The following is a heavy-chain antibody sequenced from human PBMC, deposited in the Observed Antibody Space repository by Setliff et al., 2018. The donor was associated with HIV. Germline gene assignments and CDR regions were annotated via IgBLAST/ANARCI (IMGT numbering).Heavy chain of an antibody. CDR3: ARVLENSGSDY. J-gene: IGHJ4*02. D-gene: IGHD6-19*01. Sequence: PGGSLRLSCAASGFTFSDYHMHWVRQAPGRGLEWVSFIGKTGTKYYTDSVKVRFTISRDNAKNSLYLQMNSLRAEDTAIYYCARVLENSGSDYWGQGTLVTVSS. V-gene: IGHV3-11*04. CDR2: IGKTGTK. CDR1: GFTFSDYH.